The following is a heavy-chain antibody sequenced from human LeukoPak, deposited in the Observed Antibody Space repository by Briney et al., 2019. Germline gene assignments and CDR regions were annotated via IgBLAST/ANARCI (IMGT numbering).Heavy chain of an antibody. D-gene: IGHD6-13*01. CDR3: AKGLVPEKQQPRDYFQH. CDR2: ISYDGSNK. J-gene: IGHJ1*01. V-gene: IGHV3-30-3*01. Sequence: PGGSLRLSCAASGFTFSTYTIHWVRQAPGKGLEWVAVISYDGSNKYYADSVKGRFTISRDNSKNTLYLQMNSLRAEDTAVYYCAKGLVPEKQQPRDYFQHWGQGTLVTVSS. CDR1: GFTFSTYT.